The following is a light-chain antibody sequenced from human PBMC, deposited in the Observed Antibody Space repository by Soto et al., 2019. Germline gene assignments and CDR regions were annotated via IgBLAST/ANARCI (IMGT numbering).Light chain of an antibody. J-gene: IGLJ2*01. CDR2: EAT. Sequence: QSALTQPASVSGSPGQSITISCTGTSSDIGSYNLVSWYQQHPGKAPKLMIYEATKRPSGVSNRFSGSKSGNTASLTISGLQAEDEADYYCCLYASSSTFIFGGGAQLTVL. CDR3: CLYASSSTFI. CDR1: SSDIGSYNL. V-gene: IGLV2-23*02.